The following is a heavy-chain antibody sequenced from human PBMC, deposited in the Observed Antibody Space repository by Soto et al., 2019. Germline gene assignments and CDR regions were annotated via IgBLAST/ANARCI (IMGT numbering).Heavy chain of an antibody. V-gene: IGHV3-33*01. CDR1: GFTFSSYG. Sequence: HPGGSLRLSCAASGFTFSSYGMYWVRQAPGKGLEWVAVIWYDGSNKYYADSVKGRFTISRDNSKNTLYLQMNSLRAEDTAVYYCARAGGVRSYYYYYYMDVWGKGTTVTVSS. D-gene: IGHD3-16*01. CDR3: ARAGGVRSYYYYYYMDV. CDR2: IWYDGSNK. J-gene: IGHJ6*03.